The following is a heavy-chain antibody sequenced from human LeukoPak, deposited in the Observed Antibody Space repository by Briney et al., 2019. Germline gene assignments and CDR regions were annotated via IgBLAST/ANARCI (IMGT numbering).Heavy chain of an antibody. J-gene: IGHJ4*02. CDR1: GGSISSSSYY. V-gene: IGHV4-39*01. CDR2: IYYSGST. Sequence: SETLSLTCTVSGGSISSSSYYWGWIRQPPRKGLEWIGSIYYSGSTYYNPSLKSRVTISVDTSKNQFSLKLSSVTAADTAVYYCVGDYDFWSGYQYYFDYWGQGTLVTVSS. D-gene: IGHD3-3*01. CDR3: VGDYDFWSGYQYYFDY.